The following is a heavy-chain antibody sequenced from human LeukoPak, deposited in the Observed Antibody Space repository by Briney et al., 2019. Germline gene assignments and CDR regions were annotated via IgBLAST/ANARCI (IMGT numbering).Heavy chain of an antibody. D-gene: IGHD5-18*01. Sequence: PGGSLRLSCAASGFTFSSYAMHWVRQAPGKGLEWVAVISYDGSNKYYADSVKGRFTISRDNSKNTLYLQMNSLRAEDTAVYYCARVVDTAMVPYFDYWGQGTLVTVSS. CDR2: ISYDGSNK. J-gene: IGHJ4*02. CDR3: ARVVDTAMVPYFDY. CDR1: GFTFSSYA. V-gene: IGHV3-30-3*01.